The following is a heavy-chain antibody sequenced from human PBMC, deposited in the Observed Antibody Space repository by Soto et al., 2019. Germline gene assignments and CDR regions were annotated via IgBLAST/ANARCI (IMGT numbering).Heavy chain of an antibody. CDR3: ARGSGSYYAF. CDR2: ISYSGST. D-gene: IGHD1-26*01. CDR1: GASVSSGNYY. J-gene: IGHJ4*02. Sequence: QVQLQESGPGLVKPSETLSLTCTVSGASVSSGNYYWSWIRQPPGKGLECIGYISYSGSTNYNPSLKSRVTISIDTPKKQFSLKLRSVTAADTAVDYCARGSGSYYAFWGQGTLVTVSS. V-gene: IGHV4-61*01.